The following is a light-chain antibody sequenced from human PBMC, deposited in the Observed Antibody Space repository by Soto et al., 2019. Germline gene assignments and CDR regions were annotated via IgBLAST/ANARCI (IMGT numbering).Light chain of an antibody. CDR2: GAS. CDR3: QQYSPSPPVT. CDR1: QSVSSS. Sequence: EIVLTQSPGTLSLSPGERATLSCRASQSVSSSLGWYQQKPGQAPRLLIYGASSRATAIPDRFSGSGSGTDFTLTISRREPEDFAVYYCQQYSPSPPVTFGQGTRLEIK. J-gene: IGKJ5*01. V-gene: IGKV3-20*01.